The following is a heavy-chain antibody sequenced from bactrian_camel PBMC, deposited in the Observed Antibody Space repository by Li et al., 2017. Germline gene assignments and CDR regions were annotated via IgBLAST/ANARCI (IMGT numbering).Heavy chain of an antibody. D-gene: IGHD1*01. CDR2: IRTGGGNT. Sequence: VQLVESGGGSVQAGGSLRLSCAASGYTFCMGWFRQAPGKEREGVAVIRTGGGNTYYADSVKGRFTISRDNAKNTVFLQMNNLKPEDTAMYYCVAARTPVWGCSFRGPLDDWGRGTQVTVS. CDR1: GYTFC. V-gene: IGHV3S63*01. J-gene: IGHJ4*01. CDR3: VAARTPVWGCSFRGPLDD.